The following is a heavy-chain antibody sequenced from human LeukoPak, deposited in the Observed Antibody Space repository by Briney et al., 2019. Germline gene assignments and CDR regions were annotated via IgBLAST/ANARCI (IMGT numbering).Heavy chain of an antibody. J-gene: IGHJ4*02. V-gene: IGHV4-34*01. CDR1: GESLNDYY. D-gene: IGHD1-26*01. Sequence: SETLSLTCGVHGESLNDYYWSWIRQSPGKGLEWIGEITHNGSTTFNPSLKSRVTISVDTSKNQFSLRLSSVTAADTAVYYCARQVYSGTHYFDYWGQGTLVTVSS. CDR2: ITHNGST. CDR3: ARQVYSGTHYFDY.